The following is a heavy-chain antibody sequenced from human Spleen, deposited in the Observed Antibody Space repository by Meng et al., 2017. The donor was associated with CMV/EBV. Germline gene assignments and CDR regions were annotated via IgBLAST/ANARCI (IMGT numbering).Heavy chain of an antibody. CDR3: ARGAAVTKDY. CDR1: GFTFSSYG. D-gene: IGHD4-17*01. Sequence: GESLKISCAASGFTFSSYGMHWVRQAPGKGLEWVAVIWYDGSNKYYADSVKGRFTISRDNAKNSLYLQMNSLRAKDTAVYYCARGAAVTKDYWGQGTLVTVSS. V-gene: IGHV3-33*01. J-gene: IGHJ4*02. CDR2: IWYDGSNK.